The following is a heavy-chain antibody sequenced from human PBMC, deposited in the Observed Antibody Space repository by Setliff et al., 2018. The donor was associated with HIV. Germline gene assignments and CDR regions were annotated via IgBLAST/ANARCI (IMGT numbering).Heavy chain of an antibody. CDR3: ARMGGDLTHFAY. CDR2: IDWDGET. Sequence: SGPTLVNPTQTVTLTCSFSGFSISTNGVSVSWVRRPPGRALDWLARIDWDGETHYTTSLKTRLTISKDTTNNRVVLTMTNMDPVDTATYFCARMGGDLTHFAYWGPGTLVPSPQ. J-gene: IGHJ4*02. D-gene: IGHD3-16*01. V-gene: IGHV2-70*19. CDR1: GFSISTNGVS.